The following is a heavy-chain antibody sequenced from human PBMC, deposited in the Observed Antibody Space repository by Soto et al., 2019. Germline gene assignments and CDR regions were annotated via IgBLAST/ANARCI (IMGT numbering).Heavy chain of an antibody. D-gene: IGHD6-13*01. CDR1: GYSFTSYC. J-gene: IGHJ4*02. CDR3: VRDDIAAAGLGFDY. CDR2: IYPSGATT. V-gene: IGHV1-46*03. Sequence: ASVKVSCKAFGYSFTSYCMHWVRQAPGQGLEWMGLIYPSGATTRYAQSFQGRVTMTSDTSTNTVYMELSSLRSEDTAVYYCVRDDIAAAGLGFDYWGQGILVTVSS.